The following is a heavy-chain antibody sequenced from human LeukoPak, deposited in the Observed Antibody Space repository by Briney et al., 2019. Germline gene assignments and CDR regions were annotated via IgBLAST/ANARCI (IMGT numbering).Heavy chain of an antibody. V-gene: IGHV1-8*01. Sequence: IXWVRQATGQGLEWMGWMNPNSGNTGYAQKFQGRVTMTRNTSISTAYMELSSLRSEDTAVYYCARERATWYYDSSGYGPANWFDPWGQGTLVTVSS. CDR2: MNPNSGNT. CDR3: ARERATWYYDSSGYGPANWFDP. D-gene: IGHD3-22*01. J-gene: IGHJ5*02.